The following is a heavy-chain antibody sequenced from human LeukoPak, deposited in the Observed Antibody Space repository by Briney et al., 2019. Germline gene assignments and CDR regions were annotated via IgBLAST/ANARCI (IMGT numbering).Heavy chain of an antibody. CDR1: GFTFSSYS. J-gene: IGHJ4*02. CDR2: ISSSSSYI. D-gene: IGHD6-13*01. CDR3: ARDLIAAAGYYFDY. Sequence: KPGGSLRLSCAASGFTFSSYSMNWVRQAPGKGLEWVSSISSSSSYIYYADSVKGRFTISRDNAKNSLYLQMSSLRAEDTAVYYCARDLIAAAGYYFDYWGQGTLVTVSS. V-gene: IGHV3-21*01.